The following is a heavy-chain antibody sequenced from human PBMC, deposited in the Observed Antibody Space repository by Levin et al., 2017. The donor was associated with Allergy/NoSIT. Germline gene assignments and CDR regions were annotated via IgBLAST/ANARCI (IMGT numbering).Heavy chain of an antibody. CDR2: IYSGGST. D-gene: IGHD3-9*01. CDR3: ASRYYDILTGYYPPDY. Sequence: SCAASGFTVSSNYMSWVRQAPGKGLEWVSVIYSGGSTYYADSVKGRFTISRDNSKNTLYLQMNSLRAEDTAVYYCASRYYDILTGYYPPDYWGQGTLVTVSS. V-gene: IGHV3-66*01. J-gene: IGHJ4*02. CDR1: GFTVSSNY.